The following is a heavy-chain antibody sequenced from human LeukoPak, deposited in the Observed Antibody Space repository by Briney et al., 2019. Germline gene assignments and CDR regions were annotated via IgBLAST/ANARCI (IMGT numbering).Heavy chain of an antibody. V-gene: IGHV3-23*01. Sequence: GGTLRLSCAASGFSFSSHGMSWVRQAPGKGLEWVSDIIGGAGSTYDADSVKGRFTISGDNSKNTLFLQMHSMRAEDTAVSYCARAAMYQLDYWGQGTLVTVSS. CDR3: ARAAMYQLDY. J-gene: IGHJ4*02. CDR1: GFSFSSHG. D-gene: IGHD2-2*01. CDR2: IIGGAGST.